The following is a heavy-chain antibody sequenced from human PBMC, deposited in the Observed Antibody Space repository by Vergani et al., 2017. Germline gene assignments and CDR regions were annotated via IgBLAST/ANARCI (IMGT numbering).Heavy chain of an antibody. CDR1: GGTFSSYA. CDR3: ARVEGGRYYDILTGYYRSYYYGMDV. Sequence: QVQLVQSGAEVKKPGSSVKVSCKASGGTFSSYAISWVRQAPGQGLEWMGRIIPIFGTANYAQKFQGRVTITADESTSTAYMELSSLRSEDTAVYYCARVEGGRYYDILTGYYRSYYYGMDVWGQGTTVTVSS. D-gene: IGHD3-9*01. CDR2: IIPIFGTA. J-gene: IGHJ6*02. V-gene: IGHV1-69*18.